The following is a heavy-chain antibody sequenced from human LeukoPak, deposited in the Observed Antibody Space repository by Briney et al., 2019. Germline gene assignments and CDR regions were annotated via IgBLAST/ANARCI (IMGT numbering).Heavy chain of an antibody. CDR1: GYTFINHA. CDR3: ARRLGRSFDY. CDR2: INIGNGNT. Sequence: GASVTVSFKASGYTFINHAIHWVRQAPGQRLEWMGWINIGNGNTKYSQNFQGRTTITRDTSATTAYMDLSSLRSEDTAMYYSARRLGRSFDYWGQGTLVTVSS. V-gene: IGHV1-3*04. J-gene: IGHJ4*02. D-gene: IGHD2-21*01.